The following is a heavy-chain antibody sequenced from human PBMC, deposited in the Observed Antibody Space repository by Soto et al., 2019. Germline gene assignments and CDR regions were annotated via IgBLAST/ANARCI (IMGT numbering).Heavy chain of an antibody. D-gene: IGHD2-2*01. Sequence: LRLSCAASGFTFSSYGMHWVRQAPGKGLEWVAVISYDGSNKYYADSVKGRFTVSRDNSKNTLHLQMNSLRAEDTAVYYCATVHSTSRSFDYWGQGTLVTVSS. CDR1: GFTFSSYG. CDR2: ISYDGSNK. V-gene: IGHV3-30*03. J-gene: IGHJ4*02. CDR3: ATVHSTSRSFDY.